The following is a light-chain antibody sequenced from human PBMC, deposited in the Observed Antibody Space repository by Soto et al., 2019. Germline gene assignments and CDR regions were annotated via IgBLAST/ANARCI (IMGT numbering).Light chain of an antibody. Sequence: DIVMTQSPLSLSVTPGEPASISCRSSQSLLHGNGKNYLDWYVQKPGQSPQLLIYWSSDRASGVPDKFGGSGSGTDFTLQISRVEDEDVGVYYCVQALRTPITFGQGTRLEIK. CDR1: QSLLHGNGKNY. J-gene: IGKJ5*01. CDR3: VQALRTPIT. CDR2: WSS. V-gene: IGKV2-28*01.